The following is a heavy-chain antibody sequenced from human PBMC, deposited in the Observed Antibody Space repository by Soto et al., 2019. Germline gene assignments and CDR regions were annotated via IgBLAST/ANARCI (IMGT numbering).Heavy chain of an antibody. CDR2: IYGDNDK. J-gene: IGHJ4*02. CDR1: GFSLSTGGVG. V-gene: IGHV2-5*02. Sequence: QITLKESGPTLVKPTQTLTLTCTFSGFSLSTGGVGVGWIRQPPGKALEWLALIYGDNDKRYSPSLKSRLTLXQXTSRNQVVLTMTNMDPVDTATYYCVHRLYGGNPVTHWGQGTLVTVSS. D-gene: IGHD4-17*01. CDR3: VHRLYGGNPVTH.